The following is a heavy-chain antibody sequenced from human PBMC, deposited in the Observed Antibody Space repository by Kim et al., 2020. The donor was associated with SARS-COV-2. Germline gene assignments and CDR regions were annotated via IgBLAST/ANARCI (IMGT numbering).Heavy chain of an antibody. CDR1: GYTFTSYY. D-gene: IGHD3-22*01. CDR2: INPSGGST. V-gene: IGHV1-46*01. J-gene: IGHJ6*02. CDR3: AREFNYYDSSGDYYYYGMDV. Sequence: ASVKVSCKASGYTFTSYYMHWVRQAPGQGLEWMGIINPSGGSTSYAQKFQGRVTMTRDTSTSTVYMELSSLRSEDTAVYYCAREFNYYDSSGDYYYYGMDVWGQGTTVTVSS.